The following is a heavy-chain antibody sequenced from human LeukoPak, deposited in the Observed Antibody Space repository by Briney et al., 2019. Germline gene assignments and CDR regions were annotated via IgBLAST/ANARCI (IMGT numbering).Heavy chain of an antibody. CDR1: GFTFSNYY. J-gene: IGHJ6*02. V-gene: IGHV3-11*01. CDR2: ISNSGTSE. CDR3: ARGGGLDV. Sequence: GGSLRLSCAASGFTFSNYYMSWMRQAPGKGLEWVAYISNSGTSEYYADSVKGRFTISRDNAKNSLYLQMSNLRAEDTAVYFCARGGGLDVWGQGATVTVSS. D-gene: IGHD3-16*01.